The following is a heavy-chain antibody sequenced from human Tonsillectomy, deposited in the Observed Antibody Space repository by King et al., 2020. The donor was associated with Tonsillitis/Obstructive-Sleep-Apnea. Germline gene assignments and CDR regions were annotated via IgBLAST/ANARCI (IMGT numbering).Heavy chain of an antibody. J-gene: IGHJ4*02. CDR3: ARAASIAAAGASVDY. CDR1: GGSISSGGYY. D-gene: IGHD6-13*01. CDR2: ISYSGST. V-gene: IGHV4-31*01. Sequence: PLQESGPGLVKPSQTLSLTCTVSGGSISSGGYYWTWIRQHPGKGLEWIGCISYSGSTYYNPSLKSLVSISVATSKNQFSLKLSSVTAADTAIYYCARAASIAAAGASVDYWGQGTLVTVSS.